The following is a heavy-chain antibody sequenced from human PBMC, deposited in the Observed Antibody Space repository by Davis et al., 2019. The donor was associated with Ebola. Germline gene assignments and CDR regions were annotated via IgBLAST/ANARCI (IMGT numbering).Heavy chain of an antibody. CDR2: ISYDGSNK. J-gene: IGHJ4*02. V-gene: IGHV3-30-3*01. D-gene: IGHD1-26*01. CDR3: ARDPRSGNYNHFDY. CDR1: GFTFSSYA. Sequence: PGGSLRLSCAASGFTFSSYAMHWVRQAPGKGLEWVAVISYDGSNKYYADSVKGRFTISRDNSKNTLYLQMNSLRAEDTAVYYCARDPRSGNYNHFDYWGQGTLVTVSS.